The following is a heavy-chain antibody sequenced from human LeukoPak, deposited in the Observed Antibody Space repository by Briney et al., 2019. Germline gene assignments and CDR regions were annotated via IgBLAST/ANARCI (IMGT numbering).Heavy chain of an antibody. CDR2: IYYSGST. J-gene: IGHJ3*02. Sequence: SETLSLTCTVSGGSISSSVYYWGWIRRPPGKGLEWIGNIYYSGSTYYNPSLKSRVSISVDTSKKHFSLRLSSVTAADTAVYYCARLGGYSYGYSGAFDIWGQGTMVTVSS. CDR3: ARLGGYSYGYSGAFDI. CDR1: GGSISSSVYY. D-gene: IGHD5-18*01. V-gene: IGHV4-39*02.